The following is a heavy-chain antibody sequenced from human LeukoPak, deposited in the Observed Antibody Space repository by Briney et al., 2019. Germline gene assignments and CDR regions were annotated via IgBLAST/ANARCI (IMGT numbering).Heavy chain of an antibody. CDR1: GFTFSGFS. Sequence: GGSLRLSCAASGFTFSGFSMNWVRQAPGGGLEWISFISSSSSTIYYADSVKGRFTISRDNAKNSLYLQMNSLRAEDTAVYYCARQSQIDYWGQGTLVTVSS. J-gene: IGHJ4*02. CDR3: ARQSQIDY. V-gene: IGHV3-48*01. CDR2: ISSSSSTI.